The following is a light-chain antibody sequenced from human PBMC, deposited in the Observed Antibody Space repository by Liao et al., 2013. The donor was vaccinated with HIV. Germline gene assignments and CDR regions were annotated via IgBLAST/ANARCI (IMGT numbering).Light chain of an antibody. CDR1: NIGSKS. CDR3: QVWDSSAVV. J-gene: IGLJ2*01. Sequence: SYELTQPPSVSVAPGKTARITCGGNNIGSKSVHWYQQKPGQAPVLVIYRDSNRPSGIPERFSGSNSGNTATLTISRAQAGDEADYYCQVWDSSAVVFGRRDRTLTVL. V-gene: IGLV3-9*01. CDR2: RDS.